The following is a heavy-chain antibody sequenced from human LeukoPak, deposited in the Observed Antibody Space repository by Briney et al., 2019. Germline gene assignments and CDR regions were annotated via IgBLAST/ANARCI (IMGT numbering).Heavy chain of an antibody. CDR3: TRGMIGISTIRFDY. CDR1: RGSFSGYY. V-gene: IGHV4-34*01. J-gene: IGHJ4*02. Sequence: SETPSLTCAVYRGSFSGYYWSCIRHPPRKRLEWIWEINHSGSTYYNPSLKSRVTISVDTSKNQFSLKLSSVTAADTVVYYCTRGMIGISTIRFDYWGQGTLVTVSS. D-gene: IGHD3-16*01. CDR2: INHSGST.